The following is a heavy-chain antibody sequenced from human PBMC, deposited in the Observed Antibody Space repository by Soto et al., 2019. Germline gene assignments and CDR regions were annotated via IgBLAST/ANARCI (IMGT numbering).Heavy chain of an antibody. CDR3: AAGMRAGYSSSWHPFDY. J-gene: IGHJ4*02. Sequence: VKVSCKASGFTFTSSAVQWVRRARGQRLEWIGWIVVGSGNTNYAQKFQERVTITRDMSTSTAYMELSSLRSEDTAVYYCAAGMRAGYSSSWHPFDYWGQGSLVTVSS. CDR2: IVVGSGNT. V-gene: IGHV1-58*01. CDR1: GFTFTSSA. D-gene: IGHD6-13*01.